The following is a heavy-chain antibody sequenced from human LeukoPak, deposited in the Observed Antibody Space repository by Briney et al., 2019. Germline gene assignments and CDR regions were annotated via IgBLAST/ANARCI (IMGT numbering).Heavy chain of an antibody. Sequence: GGSLRLSCAASGFTFDDYGMSWVRQAPGKGLEWVSAISGSDGSTYYADSVKGRFTISRDNSKNTLYLQMNSLRAEDTAVYYCAKDGGSSGWYYFDYWGQGTLVTVSS. CDR3: AKDGGSSGWYYFDY. V-gene: IGHV3-23*01. D-gene: IGHD6-19*01. J-gene: IGHJ4*02. CDR1: GFTFDDYG. CDR2: ISGSDGST.